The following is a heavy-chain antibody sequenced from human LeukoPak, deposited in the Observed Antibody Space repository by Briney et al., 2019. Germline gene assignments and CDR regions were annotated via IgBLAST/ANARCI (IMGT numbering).Heavy chain of an antibody. J-gene: IGHJ4*02. CDR3: ARGWYYGSGSLDY. D-gene: IGHD3-10*01. Sequence: ASVTVSCKASVYTFTSYDINGVRQATGQGLDWMGWINPNSGNTVYAQKCHGGVTMTRNTSISTAYMDLSSLRSEDTAVYNCARGWYYGSGSLDYWGQGTLVTVSS. V-gene: IGHV1-8*01. CDR1: VYTFTSYD. CDR2: INPNSGNT.